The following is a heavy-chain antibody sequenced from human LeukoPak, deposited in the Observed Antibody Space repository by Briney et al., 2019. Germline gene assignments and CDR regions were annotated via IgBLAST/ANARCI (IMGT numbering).Heavy chain of an antibody. J-gene: IGHJ4*02. CDR3: ARAGCSSTSCRDYDY. CDR1: GGSISSGNYY. V-gene: IGHV4-39*07. D-gene: IGHD2-2*01. CDR2: IHSSGNT. Sequence: SETLSLTCTVSGGSISSGNYYWGWVRQPPGKGLEWIGSIHSSGNTYYSPSLRSRVTISKDTSRNQFSLKLSSVTAADTAVYYCARAGCSSTSCRDYDYWGQGTLVTVSS.